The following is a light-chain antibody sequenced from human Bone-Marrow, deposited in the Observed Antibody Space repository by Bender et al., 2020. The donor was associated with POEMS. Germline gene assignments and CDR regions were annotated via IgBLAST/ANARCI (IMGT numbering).Light chain of an antibody. CDR3: TSYTTMSTYV. Sequence: QSALTQPASVSGSPGQSITISCTGTSSDIGSYTLVSWYQQYPGKAPKLMIYEVTERPSGVSNRFSGSKSGNTASLTISGLQAEDEAAYYCTSYTTMSTYVFGTGTKVTVL. J-gene: IGLJ1*01. V-gene: IGLV2-14*02. CDR1: SSDIGSYTL. CDR2: EVT.